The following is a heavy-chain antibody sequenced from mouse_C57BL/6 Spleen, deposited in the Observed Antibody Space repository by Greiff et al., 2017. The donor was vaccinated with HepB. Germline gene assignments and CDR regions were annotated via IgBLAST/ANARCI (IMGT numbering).Heavy chain of an antibody. Sequence: EVQLQQSGPGLVKPSQSLSLTCSVTGYSITSGYYWNWIRQFPGNKLEWMGYISYDGSNNYNPSLKNRISITRDTSKNQFFLKLNSVTTEDTATYYCARGGGGAPGYWGQGTLVTVSA. CDR1: GYSITSGYY. D-gene: IGHD1-1*02. CDR3: ARGGGGAPGY. J-gene: IGHJ3*02. CDR2: ISYDGSN. V-gene: IGHV3-6*01.